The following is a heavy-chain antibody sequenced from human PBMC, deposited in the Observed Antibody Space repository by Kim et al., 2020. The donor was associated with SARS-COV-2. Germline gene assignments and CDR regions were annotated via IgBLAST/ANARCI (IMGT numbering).Heavy chain of an antibody. V-gene: IGHV4-39*01. CDR3: ATVGIVVTLYYYYGMDV. J-gene: IGHJ6*02. Sequence: LKSRVTISVDTSKNQFSLKLSSVTAADTAVYYCATVGIVVTLYYYYGMDVWGQGTTVTVSS. D-gene: IGHD2-15*01.